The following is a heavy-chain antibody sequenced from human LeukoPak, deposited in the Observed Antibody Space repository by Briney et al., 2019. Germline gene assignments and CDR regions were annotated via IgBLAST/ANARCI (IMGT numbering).Heavy chain of an antibody. J-gene: IGHJ4*02. D-gene: IGHD3-16*02. CDR1: GFTFSSYW. CDR2: ISGSGGST. V-gene: IGHV3-23*01. Sequence: GGSLRLSCAASGFTFSSYWMTWVRQAPGKGLEWVSAISGSGGSTYYADSVKGRFTISRDNSKNTLYLQMNSLRAEDTAVYYCAKEMGVWGSYRRYFDYWGQGTLVTVSS. CDR3: AKEMGVWGSYRRYFDY.